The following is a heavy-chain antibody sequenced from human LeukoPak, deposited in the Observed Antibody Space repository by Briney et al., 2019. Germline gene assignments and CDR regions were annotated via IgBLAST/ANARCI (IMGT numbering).Heavy chain of an antibody. Sequence: PGGSLRLSCAASGFTFSSYDMHWVRQATGKGLEWVSAIGTAGDTYYPGSVKGRFTISRENAMNSLYLQMNSLRAGDTAVYYCARVRKYSGYYSWYFDLWGRGTLVTVSS. CDR2: IGTAGDT. V-gene: IGHV3-13*01. J-gene: IGHJ2*01. D-gene: IGHD5-12*01. CDR3: ARVRKYSGYYSWYFDL. CDR1: GFTFSSYD.